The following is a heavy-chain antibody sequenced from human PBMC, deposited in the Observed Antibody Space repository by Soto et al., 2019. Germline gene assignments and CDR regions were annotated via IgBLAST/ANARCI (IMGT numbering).Heavy chain of an antibody. CDR2: ISGSGGST. D-gene: IGHD2-15*01. Sequence: PGGSLRLSCAASGFTFSSYAMSWVRQAPGKGLEWVSAISGSGGSTYYADSVKGRFTISRDNSKNTLYLQMNSLRAEDTAVYYCAKDLVGYCSGGSLAPCYYMDVWGKGTTLTVSS. CDR3: AKDLVGYCSGGSLAPCYYMDV. CDR1: GFTFSSYA. V-gene: IGHV3-23*01. J-gene: IGHJ6*03.